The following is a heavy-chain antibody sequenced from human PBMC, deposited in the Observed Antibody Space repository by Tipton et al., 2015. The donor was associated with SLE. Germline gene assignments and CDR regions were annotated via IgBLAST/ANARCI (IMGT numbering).Heavy chain of an antibody. CDR2: ISSSSNFI. Sequence: SLRLSCAASGFTFSHYRLAWVRQAPGKGLEWISSISSSSNFIYYAGSLKGRFTISRDNAKNSLYLQMNSLRAEDTAVYYCARLVAPDCFDYWGQGTLVTVSS. CDR1: GFTFSHYR. D-gene: IGHD2-8*02. J-gene: IGHJ4*02. CDR3: ARLVAPDCFDY. V-gene: IGHV3-21*03.